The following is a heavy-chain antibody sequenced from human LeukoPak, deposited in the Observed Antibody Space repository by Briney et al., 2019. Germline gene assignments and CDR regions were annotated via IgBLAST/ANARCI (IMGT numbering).Heavy chain of an antibody. CDR1: GFTFSSYW. D-gene: IGHD6-19*01. Sequence: PGGSLRLSCAASGFTFSSYWMNWVRQAPGKGLEWVANIKQDGSEKDYVDSVKGRFTISGDNAKNSLYLQMNSLRAEDTAVYYCARVSSLAVAGFFDYWGQGILVTVSS. J-gene: IGHJ4*02. CDR3: ARVSSLAVAGFFDY. V-gene: IGHV3-7*01. CDR2: IKQDGSEK.